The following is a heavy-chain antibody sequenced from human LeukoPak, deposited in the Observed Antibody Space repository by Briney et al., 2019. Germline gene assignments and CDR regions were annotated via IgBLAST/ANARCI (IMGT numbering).Heavy chain of an antibody. D-gene: IGHD2-2*01. J-gene: IGHJ4*02. CDR3: ARDACSSTSCSFDY. CDR2: IYYSGST. Sequence: PSETLSLTCTVSGGFISSGGYYWNWIRQHPGKGLEWIGYIYYSGSTYYNPSLKSRVTISVDTSKNQFSLKLSPVTAADTAVYYCARDACSSTSCSFDYWGQGALVTVSS. V-gene: IGHV4-31*03. CDR1: GGFISSGGYY.